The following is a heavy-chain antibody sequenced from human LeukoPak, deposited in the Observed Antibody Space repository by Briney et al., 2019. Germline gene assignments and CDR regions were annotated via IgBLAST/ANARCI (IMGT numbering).Heavy chain of an antibody. CDR3: TTMFRYYFDY. D-gene: IGHD3-10*02. Sequence: GGSLRLSCAASGFTFSHAWMSWVRQAPGKGLEWVGRIKSKTDGGTTDYAAPVKGRFAISRDDSTNTLYLQMNSLKTEDTAVYYCTTMFRYYFDYWGQGTRVTVSS. V-gene: IGHV3-15*01. CDR2: IKSKTDGGTT. J-gene: IGHJ4*02. CDR1: GFTFSHAW.